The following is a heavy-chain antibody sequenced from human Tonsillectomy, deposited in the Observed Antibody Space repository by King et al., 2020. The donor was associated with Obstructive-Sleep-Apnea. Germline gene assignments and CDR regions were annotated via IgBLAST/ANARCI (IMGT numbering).Heavy chain of an antibody. D-gene: IGHD1-26*01. J-gene: IGHJ3*02. CDR3: ARLQWEPDAFDI. Sequence: VQLVESGGGVVQPGRSLKLSCAASGFTFSSNAMHWVRQAPGKGLEWVALISNGGSNKYYADSVKGRFTISRDNSKNTLFLQMNSLRAEDTAVYYCARLQWEPDAFDIWGQGTMVTVSS. CDR2: ISNGGSNK. CDR1: GFTFSSNA. V-gene: IGHV3-30*04.